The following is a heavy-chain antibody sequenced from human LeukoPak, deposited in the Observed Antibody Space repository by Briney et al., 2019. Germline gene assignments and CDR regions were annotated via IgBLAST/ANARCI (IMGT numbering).Heavy chain of an antibody. D-gene: IGHD5-12*01. Sequence: PGRSLRLSCAASGFTFSSYAMHWVRKAPGKGLEWVAVISYDGSNKYYADSVKGRFTISRDNSKNTLYLQMNSLRAEDTAVYYCARSVATIVPFDYWGQGTLVTVSS. V-gene: IGHV3-30*04. CDR3: ARSVATIVPFDY. CDR1: GFTFSSYA. J-gene: IGHJ4*02. CDR2: ISYDGSNK.